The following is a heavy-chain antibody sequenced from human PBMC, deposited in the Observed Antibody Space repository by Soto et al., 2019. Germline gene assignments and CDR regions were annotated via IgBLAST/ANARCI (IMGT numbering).Heavy chain of an antibody. Sequence: ASVKVSCKASGYSFTDYHIHWVRQAPGQGLEWLGRINPKSGGTSTAQKFQGWVTMTTGTSISTASMELTRLTSDDTAIYYCARGDSTDCSNGVCSFFYNHDMDVWGQGTTVTVSS. D-gene: IGHD2-8*01. CDR2: INPKSGGT. CDR3: ARGDSTDCSNGVCSFFYNHDMDV. V-gene: IGHV1-2*04. CDR1: GYSFTDYH. J-gene: IGHJ6*02.